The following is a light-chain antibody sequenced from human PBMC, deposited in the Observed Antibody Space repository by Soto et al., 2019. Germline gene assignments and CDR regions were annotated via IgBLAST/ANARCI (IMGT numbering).Light chain of an antibody. V-gene: IGKV3-20*01. CDR3: QQWSISPRT. Sequence: EIVLTQSPGTLSLSPGERATLSCRASQRVTNSRLAWYQQKPGHAPKVLIYGGSYRATGIPDRFSGSGSGTDFTSTISRLEPEDVAIYYCQQWSISPRTFGQGNQLEIK. J-gene: IGKJ2*01. CDR1: QRVTNSR. CDR2: GGS.